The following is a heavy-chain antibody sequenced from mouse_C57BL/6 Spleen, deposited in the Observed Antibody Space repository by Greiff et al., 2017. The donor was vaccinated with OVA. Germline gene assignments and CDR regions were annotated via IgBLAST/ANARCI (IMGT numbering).Heavy chain of an antibody. V-gene: IGHV1-19*01. CDR2: INPYNGGT. CDR1: GYTFTDYY. CDR3: ARGGGSDWYFDV. Sequence: VQLQQSGPVLVKPGASVKMSCKASGYTFTDYYMNWVKQSHGKSLEWIGVINPYNGGTSYNQKFKGKATLTVDKSSSTAYMELNSLTSEDSAVYYCARGGGSDWYFDVWGTGTTVTVSS. J-gene: IGHJ1*03. D-gene: IGHD1-1*02.